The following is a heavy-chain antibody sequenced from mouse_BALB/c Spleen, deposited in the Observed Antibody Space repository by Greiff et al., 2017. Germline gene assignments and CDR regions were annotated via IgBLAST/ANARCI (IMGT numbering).Heavy chain of an antibody. CDR3: ARDPIYYDYVMDY. CDR1: GFSLTGYG. V-gene: IGHV2-6-7*01. Sequence: QVQLKESGPGLVAPSQSLSITCTVSGFSLTGYGVNWVRQPPGKGLEWLGMIWGDGSTDYNSALKSRLSISKDNSKSQVFLKMNSLQTDDTARYYCARDPIYYDYVMDYWGQGTSVTVSS. D-gene: IGHD2-4*01. CDR2: IWGDGST. J-gene: IGHJ4*01.